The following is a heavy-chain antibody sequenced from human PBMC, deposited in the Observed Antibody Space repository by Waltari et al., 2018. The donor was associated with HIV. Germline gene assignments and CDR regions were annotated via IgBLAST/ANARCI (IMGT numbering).Heavy chain of an antibody. Sequence: QVQLVQSGAEVKKPGASVKVSCKASGYTFTSYGISWVRQATGQGLEWMGWISAYNGHTNYAQKLQGIVPMTTDPSTSTAYMDLRSLSSDDTAFYYCARALWSGYYTPYYFDYWGQGSLVTVSS. CDR2: ISAYNGHT. D-gene: IGHD3-3*01. V-gene: IGHV1-18*01. CDR3: ARALWSGYYTPYYFDY. CDR1: GYTFTSYG. J-gene: IGHJ4*02.